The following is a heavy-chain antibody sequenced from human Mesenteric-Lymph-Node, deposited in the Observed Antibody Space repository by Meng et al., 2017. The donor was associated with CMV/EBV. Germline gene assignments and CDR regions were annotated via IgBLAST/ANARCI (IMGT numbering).Heavy chain of an antibody. CDR2: ISGSGGST. CDR3: AKTGFSSWYAANFDY. J-gene: IGHJ4*02. D-gene: IGHD6-13*01. CDR1: GFTFSSYA. Sequence: GGSLRLSCAASGFTFSSYAMSWVRQAPGKGLEWVSAISGSGGSTYYADSVKGRFTISRDNSKNTLYLQMNSLRAEDTAVYYCAKTGFSSWYAANFDYWGQGTLVTVSS. V-gene: IGHV3-23*01.